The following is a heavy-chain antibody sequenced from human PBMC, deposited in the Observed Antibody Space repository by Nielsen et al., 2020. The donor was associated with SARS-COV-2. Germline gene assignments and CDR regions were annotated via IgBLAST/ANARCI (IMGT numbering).Heavy chain of an antibody. D-gene: IGHD6-19*01. J-gene: IGHJ4*02. CDR2: IYYSGST. Sequence: SETLSLTCTVSGGSISSYYWSWIRQPPGKGLEWIGYIYYSGSTNYNPSLKSRVTISVDTSKNQFSLKLSSVTAADTAVYYCARMYYAGYSSGWPDFDYWGQGTLVTVSS. V-gene: IGHV4-59*01. CDR1: GGSISSYY. CDR3: ARMYYAGYSSGWPDFDY.